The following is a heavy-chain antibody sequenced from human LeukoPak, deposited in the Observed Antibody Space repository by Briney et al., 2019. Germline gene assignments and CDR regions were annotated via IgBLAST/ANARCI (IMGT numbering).Heavy chain of an antibody. D-gene: IGHD3-10*01. CDR1: GVTFSSYA. Sequence: GGSLRLSCAASGVTFSSYAMSWVRQAPGRGLEWGSAISGSGGSTYYADSVKGRFTISRDNSKNTLYLQMNSLRAEDTAVYYCAKDRGPPTRARVYFCDYWGQGTRVSVS. J-gene: IGHJ4*02. V-gene: IGHV3-23*01. CDR3: AKDRGPPTRARVYFCDY. CDR2: ISGSGGST.